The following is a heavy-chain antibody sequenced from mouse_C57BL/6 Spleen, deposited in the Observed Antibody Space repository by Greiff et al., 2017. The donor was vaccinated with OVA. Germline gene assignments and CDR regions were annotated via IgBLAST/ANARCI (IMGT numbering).Heavy chain of an antibody. D-gene: IGHD1-1*01. J-gene: IGHJ1*03. V-gene: IGHV1-50*01. Sequence: QVQLKQPGAELVKPGASVKLSCKASGYTFTSYWMQWVKQRPGQGLEWIGEIDPSDSYTNYNQKFKGKATLTVDTSSSTAYMQLSSLTSEDSAVYYCARPGVVARYFDVWGTGTTVTVSS. CDR2: IDPSDSYT. CDR3: ARPGVVARYFDV. CDR1: GYTFTSYW.